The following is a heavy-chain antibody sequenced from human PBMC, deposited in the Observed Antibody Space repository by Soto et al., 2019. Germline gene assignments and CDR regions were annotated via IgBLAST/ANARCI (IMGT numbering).Heavy chain of an antibody. CDR1: GFSLSTSGVG. Sequence: SGPTLVNPTQTLTLTCTFSGFSLSTSGVGVGWIRQPPGKALEWLALIYWNDDKRYSPSLKSRLTITKDTSKNQVVLTMTNTDPVDTATYYCAHNGAKRWLQLRYYFDYWGQGTLVTVSS. CDR3: AHNGAKRWLQLRYYFDY. CDR2: IYWNDDK. D-gene: IGHD5-12*01. J-gene: IGHJ4*02. V-gene: IGHV2-5*01.